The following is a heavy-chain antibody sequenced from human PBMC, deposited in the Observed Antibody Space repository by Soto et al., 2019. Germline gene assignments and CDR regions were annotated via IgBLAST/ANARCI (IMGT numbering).Heavy chain of an antibody. CDR3: ARGTWWRLDY. D-gene: IGHD2-15*01. CDR1: GLPFSSQF. Sequence: EVQLVESGGGLVQPGGSLRLSCAASGLPFSSQFMSWIRQAPGRGLEWVAKINPDGSNEHYVDPVKGRFTVSRDNTKNSLFLQMTGLRVEDTAVYYCARGTWWRLDYWGQGNLVTVSS. J-gene: IGHJ4*02. CDR2: INPDGSNE. V-gene: IGHV3-7*04.